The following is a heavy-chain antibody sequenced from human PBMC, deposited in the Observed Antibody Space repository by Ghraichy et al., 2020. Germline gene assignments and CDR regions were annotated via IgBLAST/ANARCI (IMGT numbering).Heavy chain of an antibody. D-gene: IGHD2-15*01. V-gene: IGHV6-1*01. CDR3: ARSLLGGLDY. Sequence: SQTLSLTCAVSGDTLSSNSVTWNWIRQSPSRGLEWLGRTYYRSKWYNGYAVSVKSRMTVNRDTSKNQFSLQLNSVTPDDTAVYYCARSLLGGLDYWGQGILVTVSS. J-gene: IGHJ4*02. CDR1: GDTLSSNSVT. CDR2: TYYRSKWYN.